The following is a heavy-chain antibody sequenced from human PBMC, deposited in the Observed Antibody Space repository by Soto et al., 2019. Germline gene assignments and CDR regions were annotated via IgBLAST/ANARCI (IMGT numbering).Heavy chain of an antibody. Sequence: GGSLRLSCAASGFTFDDYAMHWVRQAPGKGLEWVSGISWNSGSIGYADSVKGRFTISRDNAKNSLYLQMNSLRAEDTALYYCAKDYYDFWSGNFDYWGQGTLVTVSS. V-gene: IGHV3-9*01. J-gene: IGHJ4*02. CDR3: AKDYYDFWSGNFDY. CDR1: GFTFDDYA. D-gene: IGHD3-3*01. CDR2: ISWNSGSI.